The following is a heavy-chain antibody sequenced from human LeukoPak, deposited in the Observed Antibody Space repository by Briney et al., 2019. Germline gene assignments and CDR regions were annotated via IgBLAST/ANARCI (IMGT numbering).Heavy chain of an antibody. CDR3: AKAGGEAATHYYYGMDV. CDR1: GFTLSSYG. CDR2: ISYDGSNK. D-gene: IGHD2-15*01. Sequence: GGSLRLSCAASGFTLSSYGMHWVRQAPGKGLEWVAVISYDGSNKYYADSVKGRFTISRDNSKNTLYLQMNSLRAEDTAVYYCAKAGGEAATHYYYGMDVWGQGTTVTVSS. V-gene: IGHV3-30*18. J-gene: IGHJ6*02.